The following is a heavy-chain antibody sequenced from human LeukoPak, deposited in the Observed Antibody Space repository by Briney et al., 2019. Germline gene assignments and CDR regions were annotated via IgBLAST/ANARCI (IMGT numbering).Heavy chain of an antibody. CDR1: GFTFSSYE. J-gene: IGHJ3*02. CDR2: ISSSGGTI. D-gene: IGHD2-15*01. Sequence: GGSLRLSCVASGFTFSSYEMNWVRQAPGKGLQWVSYISSSGGTIYYADSVKGRFTISRDNAKNSLYLQMNRLRAEDTAVYYCARDCGGGSCYGPYDAFDIWGQGTMVTVSS. CDR3: ARDCGGGSCYGPYDAFDI. V-gene: IGHV3-48*03.